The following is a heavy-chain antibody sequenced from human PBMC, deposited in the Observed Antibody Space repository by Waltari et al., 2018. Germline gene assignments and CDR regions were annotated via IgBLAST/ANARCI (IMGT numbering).Heavy chain of an antibody. CDR2: IKQNRRT. J-gene: IGHJ6*03. Sequence: QVQLQQWGAGLLKPSETLSLTCAVYGGSFSGYYWSWIRQPPGKGLEWIGEIKQNRRTNHDPSLKRRGPISVDPSKNQFSHKLSSVTAADTAVYYCARGYYGSGSYSLYYYYCMGVWGKGTTVTVSS. V-gene: IGHV4-34*01. CDR3: ARGYYGSGSYSLYYYYCMGV. CDR1: GGSFSGYY. D-gene: IGHD3-10*01.